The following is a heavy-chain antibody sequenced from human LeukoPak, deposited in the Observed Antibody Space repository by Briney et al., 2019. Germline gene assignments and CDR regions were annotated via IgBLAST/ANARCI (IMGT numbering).Heavy chain of an antibody. V-gene: IGHV3-7*01. CDR2: IKQDGSEK. CDR1: GVSISSNNW. D-gene: IGHD6-13*01. Sequence: GTLSLTCAVSGVSISSNNWWSWVRQAPGKGLEWVANIKQDGSEKYYVDSVKGRFTISRDNAKNSLYLQMNSLRAEDTAVYYCARAHSSSWNYWGQGTLVTVSS. CDR3: ARAHSSSWNY. J-gene: IGHJ4*02.